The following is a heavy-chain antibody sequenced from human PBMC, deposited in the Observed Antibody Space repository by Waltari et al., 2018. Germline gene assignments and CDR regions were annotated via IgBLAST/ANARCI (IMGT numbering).Heavy chain of an antibody. J-gene: IGHJ4*02. CDR3: AKDAIWSGYFYYFDY. CDR1: GFTFDDYA. D-gene: IGHD3-3*01. CDR2: ISWNSGSI. Sequence: EVQLVESGGGLVQPGRSLRLSCAASGFTFDDYAMHWVRQAPGKGLEWVSGISWNSGSIGYADSVKGRFTISRDNAKTSLYLQMNSLRAEDTALYYCAKDAIWSGYFYYFDYWGQGTLVTVSS. V-gene: IGHV3-9*01.